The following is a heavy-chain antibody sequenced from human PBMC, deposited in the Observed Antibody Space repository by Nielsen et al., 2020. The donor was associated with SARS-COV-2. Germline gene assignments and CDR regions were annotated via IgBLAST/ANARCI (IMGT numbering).Heavy chain of an antibody. CDR2: ISSSSSTI. CDR1: GFTFSSYS. V-gene: IGHV3-48*01. Sequence: GESLKISCAASGFTFSSYSMNWVRQAPGKGLEWVSYISSSSSTIYYADSVKGRFTISRDNAKNSLYLQMNSLRVEDTAVYFCVRVGYDYVWGNLFHYWGQGTLVTVSS. J-gene: IGHJ4*02. D-gene: IGHD3-16*01. CDR3: VRVGYDYVWGNLFHY.